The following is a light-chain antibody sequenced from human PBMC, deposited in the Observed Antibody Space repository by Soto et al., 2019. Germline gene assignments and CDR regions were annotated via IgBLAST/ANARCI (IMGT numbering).Light chain of an antibody. J-gene: IGLJ1*01. V-gene: IGLV2-11*01. CDR3: CSYPASATYV. Sequence: QSALIQPPSVSGSPGQSVTVSCTGTSSDVGSYDHVSWCQPHPGTVPKPMIYDVNTRPSGVPDRFSGSKSGNTGSKTISGLQAEDEADYFCCSYPASATYVFETGTKLTVL. CDR1: SSDVGSYDH. CDR2: DVN.